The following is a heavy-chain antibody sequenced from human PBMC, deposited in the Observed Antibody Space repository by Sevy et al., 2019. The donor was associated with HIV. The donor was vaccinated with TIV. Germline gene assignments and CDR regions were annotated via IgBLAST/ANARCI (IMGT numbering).Heavy chain of an antibody. Sequence: ASVKVSCKASGYTFTSYDINWVRQATGQGLEWMGWMNPNSGNTGYAQKFQGRVTMTRNTSISTAYMELSRLRSEDTAVYYCAGGHYDFWSGYSRPFDYWGQGTLVTVSS. D-gene: IGHD3-3*01. CDR3: AGGHYDFWSGYSRPFDY. CDR1: GYTFTSYD. CDR2: MNPNSGNT. J-gene: IGHJ4*02. V-gene: IGHV1-8*01.